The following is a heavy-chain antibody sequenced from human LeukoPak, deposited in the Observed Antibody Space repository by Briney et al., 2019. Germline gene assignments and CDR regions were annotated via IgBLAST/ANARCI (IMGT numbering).Heavy chain of an antibody. CDR2: IRSKAYGGTT. J-gene: IGHJ4*02. CDR3: SRVLRYFDWTVDY. D-gene: IGHD3-9*01. CDR1: GFTFGDYA. Sequence: GGSLRLSCTASGFTFGDYAMSWVRQAPGKGLEWVGFIRSKAYGGTTEYAASVKGRFTISRDDSKSIAYLQMNSLKTEDTAVYYCSRVLRYFDWTVDYWGQGTLVTVSS. V-gene: IGHV3-49*04.